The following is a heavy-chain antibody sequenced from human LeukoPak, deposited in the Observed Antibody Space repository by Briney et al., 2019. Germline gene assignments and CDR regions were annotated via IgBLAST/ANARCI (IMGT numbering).Heavy chain of an antibody. CDR2: ISGSGSST. CDR1: GFTFSSYA. CDR3: AREFGGIVVVPAARKRWWFDP. Sequence: PGGSLRLSCAASGFTFSSYAMNWVRQAPGKGLQWVSAISGSGSSTYYADSVKGRFTISRDNSKNTLYLQMNSLRAEDTAVYYCAREFGGIVVVPAARKRWWFDPWGQGTLVTVSS. D-gene: IGHD2-2*01. J-gene: IGHJ5*02. V-gene: IGHV3-23*01.